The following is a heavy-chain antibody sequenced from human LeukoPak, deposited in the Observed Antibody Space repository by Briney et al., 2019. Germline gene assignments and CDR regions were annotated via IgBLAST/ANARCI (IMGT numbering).Heavy chain of an antibody. D-gene: IGHD3-3*01. CDR3: ARAGRSRLLSGGTDIY. CDR2: ISSSSSYI. CDR1: GFTFSSYS. J-gene: IGHJ4*02. Sequence: PGGSLRLSCAASGFTFSSYSMNWVRQAPGKGLEWVSSISSSSSYIYYADSVKGRFTISRDNSRNTLYLQMNSLRAEDTAVYYCARAGRSRLLSGGTDIYWGQGTLVTVSS. V-gene: IGHV3-21*01.